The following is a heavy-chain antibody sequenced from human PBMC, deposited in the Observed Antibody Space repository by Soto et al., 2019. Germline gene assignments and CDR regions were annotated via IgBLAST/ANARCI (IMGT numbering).Heavy chain of an antibody. CDR3: ARGVRYQLLKPVAGPRWFDT. V-gene: IGHV4-34*01. Sequence: SETLSLTCAVYGGSFSGYYWSWIRQPPGKGLEWIGEINHSGSTNYNPSLKSRVTISVDTSKNQFSLKLSSVTAADTAVYYCARGVRYQLLKPVAGPRWFDTWGQGTLVTVSS. D-gene: IGHD2-2*01. CDR2: INHSGST. J-gene: IGHJ5*02. CDR1: GGSFSGYY.